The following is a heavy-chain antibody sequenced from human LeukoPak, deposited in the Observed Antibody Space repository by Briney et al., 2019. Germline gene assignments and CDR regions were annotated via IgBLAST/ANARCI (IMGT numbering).Heavy chain of an antibody. CDR3: ASLGYCSSTSCPSSS. Sequence: ASVKVSCKASGYTFTGYYMHWVRQAPGQGLEWMGWINPNSGGTNYAQKFQGRVTMTRDTSISTAYMELSSLRSEDTAVYYCASLGYCSSTSCPSSSWGQGTLVTVSS. D-gene: IGHD2-2*01. CDR2: INPNSGGT. V-gene: IGHV1-2*02. CDR1: GYTFTGYY. J-gene: IGHJ4*02.